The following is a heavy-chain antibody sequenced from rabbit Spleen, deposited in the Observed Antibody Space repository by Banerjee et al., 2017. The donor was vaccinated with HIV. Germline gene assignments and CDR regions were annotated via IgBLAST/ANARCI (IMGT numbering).Heavy chain of an antibody. CDR1: GFSFSSSYY. D-gene: IGHD4-2*01. V-gene: IGHV1S47*01. CDR2: IVNGNGNT. CDR3: ARDSAGREDFNL. J-gene: IGHJ4*01. Sequence: EESGGGLVQPEGSLTLTCTASGFSFSSSYYMCWVRQAPGKGPEWIACIVNGNGNTYYASWVNGRFTISRSTSLATVTLQVTSLTAADTATYFCARDSAGREDFNLWGPGTLVTVS.